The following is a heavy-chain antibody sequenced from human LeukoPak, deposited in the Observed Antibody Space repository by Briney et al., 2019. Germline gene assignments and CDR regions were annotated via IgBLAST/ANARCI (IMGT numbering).Heavy chain of an antibody. CDR2: IYYSGST. V-gene: IGHV4-39*01. J-gene: IGHJ4*02. D-gene: IGHD3-22*01. CDR3: ARHTFYYYDSSGYYERPFDY. Sequence: PSETLSLTCTVSGGSIRSYYWGWIRQPPGKGLEWIGSIYYSGSTYYNPSLKSRVTISVDTSKNQFSLKLSSVTAADTAVYYCARHTFYYYDSSGYYERPFDYWGQGTLVTVSS. CDR1: GGSIRSYY.